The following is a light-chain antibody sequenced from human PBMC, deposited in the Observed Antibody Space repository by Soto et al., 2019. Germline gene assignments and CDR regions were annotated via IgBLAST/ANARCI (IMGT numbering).Light chain of an antibody. J-gene: IGKJ2*01. V-gene: IGKV3-20*01. CDR3: QQYCSSPPYT. CDR2: GAS. Sequence: EIVLTQSPGTLSLSPGERATLSCRASQSVTSTYLAWYQQKPDQTPRLLIYGASSRATGIPDRFSGSGSGTDFTLTISRLEPEDFAVYYCQQYCSSPPYTFGQGTKLEIK. CDR1: QSVTSTY.